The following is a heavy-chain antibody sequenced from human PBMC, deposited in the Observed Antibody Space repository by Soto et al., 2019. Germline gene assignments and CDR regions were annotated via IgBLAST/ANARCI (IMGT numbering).Heavy chain of an antibody. V-gene: IGHV3-30-3*01. J-gene: IGHJ4*02. Sequence: QVQLVESGGGVVQPGRSLRLSCAASGFTFSSNAMHWVRQAPGKGLEWVAVMSYDGSNEYYADSVKGRFTISRDNSKNTLYLQMNSLRAEDTAVYYCARDAIRSGTRRPTPLDYWGQGTLVTVSS. CDR1: GFTFSSNA. CDR2: MSYDGSNE. CDR3: ARDAIRSGTRRPTPLDY. D-gene: IGHD3-3*01.